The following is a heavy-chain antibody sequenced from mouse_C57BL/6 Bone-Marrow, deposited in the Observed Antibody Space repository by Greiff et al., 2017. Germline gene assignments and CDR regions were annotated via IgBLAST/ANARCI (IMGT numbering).Heavy chain of an antibody. V-gene: IGHV5-6*01. J-gene: IGHJ3*01. CDR1: GFTFSSYG. Sequence: EVKLVESGGDLVKPGGSLKLSCAASGFTFSSYGMSWVRQTPDKRLEWVATISSGGSYTYYPESVTGRFTISRDNAKNTLYLQMSSLKSEDTAMYYCARWYPAYWGQGTLVTVSA. CDR3: ARWYPAY. CDR2: ISSGGSYT. D-gene: IGHD1-1*02.